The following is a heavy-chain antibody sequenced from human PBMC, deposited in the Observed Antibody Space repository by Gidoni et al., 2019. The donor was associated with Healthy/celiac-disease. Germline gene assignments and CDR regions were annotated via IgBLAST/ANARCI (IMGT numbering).Heavy chain of an antibody. CDR2: IDPGDSYT. Sequence: EVQLVQSGAEVKKPGESLRISCKGSGSSFTSYWHSWVRQMPGQGLEWLGRIDPGDSYTNYSPSFQGHVTISADKTISTAYLKWSSVKASDTAMYYCARHPPHPLWFGEVDYWGQGTLVTVSS. CDR1: GSSFTSYW. V-gene: IGHV5-10-1*01. D-gene: IGHD3-10*01. J-gene: IGHJ4*02. CDR3: ARHPPHPLWFGEVDY.